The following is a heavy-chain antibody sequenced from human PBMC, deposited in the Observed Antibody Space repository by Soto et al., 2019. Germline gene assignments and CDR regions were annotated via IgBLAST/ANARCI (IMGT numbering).Heavy chain of an antibody. J-gene: IGHJ6*02. CDR2: ISAYNGNT. CDR1: GYTFTSYG. D-gene: IGHD3-22*01. Sequence: QVQLVQSGAEVKKPGASVKVSCKASGYTFTSYGISWVRQAPGQGLEWMGWISAYNGNTNYAQKLQGRVTMTTDTSTSTADMELRSLRSDDTAVYYCARGGRHDSSGYYLPFSGMDVWGQGTTVTVSS. V-gene: IGHV1-18*01. CDR3: ARGGRHDSSGYYLPFSGMDV.